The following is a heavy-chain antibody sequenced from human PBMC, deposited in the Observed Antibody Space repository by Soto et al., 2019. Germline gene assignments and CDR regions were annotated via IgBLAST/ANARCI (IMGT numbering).Heavy chain of an antibody. D-gene: IGHD3-10*01. Sequence: ASVKVSCKASGYTFSSYGISWVRQAPGQGLEWMGWISGYNGNTNYAQKFQGRVTMTTDTPTSTAYMELRSLRSDDTAVYYCARGVGFGYYYYHMDLWGQGTTVTVSS. J-gene: IGHJ6*02. CDR1: GYTFSSYG. V-gene: IGHV1-18*04. CDR2: ISGYNGNT. CDR3: ARGVGFGYYYYHMDL.